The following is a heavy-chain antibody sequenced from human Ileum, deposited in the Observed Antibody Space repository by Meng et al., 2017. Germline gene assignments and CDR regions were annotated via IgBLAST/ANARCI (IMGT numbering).Heavy chain of an antibody. CDR1: GGSVSGYY. CDR3: ARGWYYDYVWGSYRDHMFDY. V-gene: IGHV4-34*01. Sequence: QVQLQQWGGGLLKPSETLSLTCAVYGGSVSGYYWSWIRQPPGKGLEWIGEINHSGSTNYNPSLKSRVTISVDTSKNQFSLKLSSVTAADTAVYYCARGWYYDYVWGSYRDHMFDYWGQGTLVTVSS. CDR2: INHSGST. J-gene: IGHJ4*02. D-gene: IGHD3-16*02.